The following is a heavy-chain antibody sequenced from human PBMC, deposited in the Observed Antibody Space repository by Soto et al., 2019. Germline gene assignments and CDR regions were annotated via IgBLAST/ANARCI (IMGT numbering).Heavy chain of an antibody. CDR1: GGSFSGYY. Sequence: QVQLQQWGAGLLKPSETLSLTCAVYGGSFSGYYWSWIRQPPGKGLEWIGEINHSGSTNYNPSLKSRVTRSVDTAKHQFSLKASAATAADTPVYYCARGISYSSSWYVLEGAGGMDVWGQGTTVTVCS. D-gene: IGHD6-13*01. CDR3: ARGISYSSSWYVLEGAGGMDV. CDR2: INHSGST. J-gene: IGHJ6*02. V-gene: IGHV4-34*01.